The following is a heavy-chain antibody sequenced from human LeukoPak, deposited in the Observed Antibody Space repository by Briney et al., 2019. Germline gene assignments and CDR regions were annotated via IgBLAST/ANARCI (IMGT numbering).Heavy chain of an antibody. V-gene: IGHV3-7*01. CDR1: GFAVSSNY. J-gene: IGHJ4*02. CDR2: IKQDGGAK. Sequence: PGGSLRLSCAASGFAVSSNYMSWVRQAPGKGLEWVANIKQDGGAKYYVDSVKGRFTISRDNAKNSLYLQMNSLRAEDTAVYYCARRYFDSWGQGTLVTVSS. CDR3: ARRYFDS.